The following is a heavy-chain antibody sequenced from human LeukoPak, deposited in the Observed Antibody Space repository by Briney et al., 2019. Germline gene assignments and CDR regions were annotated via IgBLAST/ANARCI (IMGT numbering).Heavy chain of an antibody. CDR1: GFTFSSYG. Sequence: GGSLRLSCAASGFTFSSYGMHWVRQAPGKGLEWVAIIWYDGGIKYYADSVKGRFTISRDNSKSTLYLQMSSLRAEDTAIYYCAKRTSYSGSYPHFDYWGQGTLVTVSS. J-gene: IGHJ4*02. V-gene: IGHV3-33*06. CDR3: AKRTSYSGSYPHFDY. CDR2: IWYDGGIK. D-gene: IGHD1-26*01.